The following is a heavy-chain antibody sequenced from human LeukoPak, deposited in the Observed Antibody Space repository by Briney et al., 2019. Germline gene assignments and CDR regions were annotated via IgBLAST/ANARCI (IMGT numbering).Heavy chain of an antibody. Sequence: PSETLSLTCTVSGGSISSSSYYWGWIRQPPGKGLEWIGSIYYSGSTYYNPSLKSRVTISVDTSKNQFSLKLSSVTAADTAVYYCARLWVVAAYYFDCWGQGTLVTVSS. V-gene: IGHV4-39*01. J-gene: IGHJ4*02. CDR3: ARLWVVAAYYFDC. CDR1: GGSISSSSYY. D-gene: IGHD2-15*01. CDR2: IYYSGST.